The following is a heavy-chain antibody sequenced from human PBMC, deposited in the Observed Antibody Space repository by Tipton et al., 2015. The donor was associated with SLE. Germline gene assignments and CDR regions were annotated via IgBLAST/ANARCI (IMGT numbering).Heavy chain of an antibody. CDR1: GASVSSFC. CDR2: VCNSVST. J-gene: IGHJ4*02. Sequence: TLSLTCTVSGASVSSFCWNWIRQSPGKGLEWIACVCNSVSTNYDPSLKSRGTISVDTSKNQFSLKLSSVTAADTAVYYCARTNRLPYRVYFDSWGQGTLVTVSS. CDR3: ARTNRLPYRVYFDS. V-gene: IGHV4-59*02. D-gene: IGHD1-14*01.